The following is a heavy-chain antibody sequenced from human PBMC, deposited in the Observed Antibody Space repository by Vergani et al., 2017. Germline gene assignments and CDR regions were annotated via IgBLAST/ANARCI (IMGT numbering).Heavy chain of an antibody. V-gene: IGHV3-11*01. CDR1: GFTFSDYY. CDR3: ARVGSGDTAMVVYYYYGMDV. J-gene: IGHJ6*02. Sequence: QVQLVESGGGLVKPGGSLRLSCAASGFTFSDYYMSWIRQAPGKGLEWVSYISSSGSTIYYADSVKGRFTISRDNAKNSLYLQMNSLRAEDTAVYYCARVGSGDTAMVVYYYYGMDVWGQGTTVTVSS. D-gene: IGHD5-18*01. CDR2: ISSSGSTI.